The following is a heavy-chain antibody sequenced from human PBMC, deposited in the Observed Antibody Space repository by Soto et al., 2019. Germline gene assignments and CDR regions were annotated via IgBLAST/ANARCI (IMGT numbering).Heavy chain of an antibody. Sequence: PGGSLGLSCAASGFTFSSYGMHWVRQAPGKGLEWVAVISYDGSNKYYADSVKGRFTISRDNSKNTLYLQMNSLRAEDTAVYYCAKAITMVRGPDAFDIWGQGTMVTVSS. CDR1: GFTFSSYG. J-gene: IGHJ3*02. CDR3: AKAITMVRGPDAFDI. V-gene: IGHV3-30*18. CDR2: ISYDGSNK. D-gene: IGHD3-10*01.